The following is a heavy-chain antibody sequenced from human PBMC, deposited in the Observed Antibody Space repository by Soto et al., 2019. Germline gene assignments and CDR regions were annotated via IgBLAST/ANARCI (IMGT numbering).Heavy chain of an antibody. CDR1: GDTFNFYS. CDR2: VNPIVSMS. V-gene: IGHV1-69*02. Sequence: QVQLVQSGAEVKRPGSSVKVSCKASGDTFNFYSINWVRQAPGLGLEWMGRVNPIVSMSNYAQKFQGRVTMTAAKSTSTAYMELSSLGSEDTAIYYCASSYGSGYRAFDYWGQGALVTVSS. J-gene: IGHJ4*02. D-gene: IGHD3-10*01. CDR3: ASSYGSGYRAFDY.